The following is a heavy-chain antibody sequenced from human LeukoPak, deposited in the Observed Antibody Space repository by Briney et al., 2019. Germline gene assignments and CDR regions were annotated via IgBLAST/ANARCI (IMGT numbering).Heavy chain of an antibody. CDR1: GGSISSYY. Sequence: SETLSLTCTVSGGSISSYYWSWIRQTPGKGLEWIGYIYYSGSTNYNPSLKSRVTISVDTSKNQFSLKLSSVTAADTAVYYCARHDSRIVVVTAISDWGQGTLVTVSS. V-gene: IGHV4-59*08. J-gene: IGHJ4*02. CDR2: IYYSGST. D-gene: IGHD2-21*02. CDR3: ARHDSRIVVVTAISD.